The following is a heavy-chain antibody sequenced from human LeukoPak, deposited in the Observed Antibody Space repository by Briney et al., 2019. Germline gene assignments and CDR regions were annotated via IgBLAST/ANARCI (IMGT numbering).Heavy chain of an antibody. Sequence: SETLSLTCTVSGGSISSSSYYWGWIRQPPGKGLEWIGSIYYSGSTYYNPSLKSRVTISVDTSKNQFSLKLSSVTAADTAVYYCARRRLYCSGGSCYSFWFDPWGQETLVTVSS. D-gene: IGHD2-15*01. CDR1: GGSISSSSYY. V-gene: IGHV4-39*01. CDR2: IYYSGST. CDR3: ARRRLYCSGGSCYSFWFDP. J-gene: IGHJ5*02.